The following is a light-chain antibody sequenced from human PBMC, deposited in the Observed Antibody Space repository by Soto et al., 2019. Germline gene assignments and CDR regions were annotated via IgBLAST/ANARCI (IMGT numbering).Light chain of an antibody. CDR1: SSNIGSNA. CDR3: AAWDDSLHGYV. Sequence: QSVLTQPPSASGTPGQRVTISCSGSSSNIGSNAVNWYQQLPGTAPNLLTYGNNQRPSGVPDRFSGSKSGTSASLAISGLQSEDEADYYCAAWDDSLHGYVFGTGTKVTVL. V-gene: IGLV1-44*01. J-gene: IGLJ1*01. CDR2: GNN.